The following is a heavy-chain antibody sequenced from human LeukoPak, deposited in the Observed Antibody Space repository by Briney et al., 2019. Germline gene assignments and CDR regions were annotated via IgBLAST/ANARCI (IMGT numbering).Heavy chain of an antibody. CDR1: GFTFSSYW. J-gene: IGHJ2*01. V-gene: IGHV3-7*01. CDR2: IKQDGSEK. D-gene: IGHD4-17*01. CDR3: SRGGGTTVTTANFDL. Sequence: GGSLRLSCAASGFTFSSYWMSWVRQAPGKGLEWVVNIKQDGSEKYYVDSVKGRFTISRDNAKNSLYLQMNSLRAEDTAVYYCSRGGGTTVTTANFDLWGRGTLVTVSS.